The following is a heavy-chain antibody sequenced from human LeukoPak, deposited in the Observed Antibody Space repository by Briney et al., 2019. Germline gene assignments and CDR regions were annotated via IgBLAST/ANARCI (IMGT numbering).Heavy chain of an antibody. J-gene: IGHJ4*02. D-gene: IGHD6-6*01. CDR1: GYTFTSYD. CDR2: MNPNSGNT. V-gene: IGHV1-8*01. Sequence: ASVKVSCKASGYTFTSYDINWVRQAPGQGLEWMGWMNPNSGNTGYAQKFQGRVTMTRNTSISAAYMELSSLRSEDTAVYYCARGGSRELQYSSSIFDYWGQGTLVTVSS. CDR3: ARGGSRELQYSSSIFDY.